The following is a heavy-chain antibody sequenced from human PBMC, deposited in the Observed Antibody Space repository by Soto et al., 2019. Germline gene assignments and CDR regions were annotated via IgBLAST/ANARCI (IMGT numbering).Heavy chain of an antibody. V-gene: IGHV4-39*01. CDR3: ERRERGRATVPY. CDR1: GDSISSSSYY. D-gene: IGHD2-15*01. J-gene: IGHJ4*02. CDR2: IYYSGNS. Sequence: PSETLSLTCTVFGDSISSSSYYWSWIRQPPGKGLEWIGSIYYSGNSYYNLSLKSRVTISVDTSKNQFSLKLTSVTAAETVIYYFERRERGRATVPYWGQGTQFTVAS.